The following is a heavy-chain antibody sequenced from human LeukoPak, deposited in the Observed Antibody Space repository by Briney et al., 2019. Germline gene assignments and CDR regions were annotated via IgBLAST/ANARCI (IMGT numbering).Heavy chain of an antibody. CDR2: IIPILGIA. CDR3: AGGPVPYYFDY. Sequence: SVKVSCKASGGTFSSYAISWVRQAPGQGLEWMGRIIPILGIANYAQKFQGRVTITADKSTSTAYMELSSLRSEDTAVYYCAGGPVPYYFDYWGQGTLVTVSS. J-gene: IGHJ4*02. V-gene: IGHV1-69*04. CDR1: GGTFSSYA. D-gene: IGHD6-25*01.